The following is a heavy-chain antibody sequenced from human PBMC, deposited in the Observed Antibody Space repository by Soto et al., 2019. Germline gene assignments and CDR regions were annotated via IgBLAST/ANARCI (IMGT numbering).Heavy chain of an antibody. CDR3: ARQQGQLSVGFDY. CDR1: GYDFSNSW. D-gene: IGHD2-2*01. J-gene: IGHJ4*02. V-gene: IGHV5-51*01. Sequence: PGESLKISCKGFGYDFSNSWIGWVRQMPGQGLEWMGIIYPGASDTRFSPSFQGQVTLSADKSISTAYLQWSSLKASDTAMYYCARQQGQLSVGFDYWGQGTLVTVSS. CDR2: IYPGASDT.